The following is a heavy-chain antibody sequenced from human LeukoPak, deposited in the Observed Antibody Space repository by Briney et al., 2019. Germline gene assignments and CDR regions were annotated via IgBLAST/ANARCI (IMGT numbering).Heavy chain of an antibody. CDR2: IYYSGTT. V-gene: IGHV4-30-4*01. CDR3: ARAVTENSGYYTNFDY. J-gene: IGHJ4*02. Sequence: SQTLSLTCTVSGGSISSGDYYWSWIRQPPGKGLEWIGYIYYSGTTYYNPSLKSRVTISTDTSKNHFSLKLSSVTAADTAVYYCARAVTENSGYYTNFDYWGQGTLVPVSS. CDR1: GGSISSGDYY. D-gene: IGHD3-22*01.